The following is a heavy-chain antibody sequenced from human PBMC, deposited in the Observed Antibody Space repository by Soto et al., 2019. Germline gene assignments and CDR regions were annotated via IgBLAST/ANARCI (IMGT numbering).Heavy chain of an antibody. D-gene: IGHD3-3*01. J-gene: IGHJ6*02. Sequence: PGGSLRLSCAASGFTFSSYAMSWVRQAPGKGLEWVSSISSSSSYIYYADSVKGRFTISRDNAKNSLYLQMNSLRAEDTAVYYCARGVADGYYYYGMDVWGQGTTVTVSS. CDR2: ISSSSSYI. V-gene: IGHV3-21*01. CDR1: GFTFSSYA. CDR3: ARGVADGYYYYGMDV.